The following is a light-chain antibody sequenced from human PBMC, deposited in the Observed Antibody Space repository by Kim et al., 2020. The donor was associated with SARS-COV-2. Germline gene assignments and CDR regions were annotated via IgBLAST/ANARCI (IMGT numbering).Light chain of an antibody. CDR2: DVS. CDR3: SSYTSSSLVI. CDR1: SSDVGGYNY. Sequence: GHSITISFTGTSSDVGGYNYVSWYQRHLGKAPKLMIYDVSNRPSGVSSRFSGSKSGNTASLAISGLQAEDEADYYCSSYTSSSLVIFGGGTQLTVL. V-gene: IGLV2-14*03. J-gene: IGLJ2*01.